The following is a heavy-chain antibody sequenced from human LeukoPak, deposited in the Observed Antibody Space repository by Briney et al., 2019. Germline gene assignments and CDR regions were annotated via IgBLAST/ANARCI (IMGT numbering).Heavy chain of an antibody. D-gene: IGHD2-2*01. CDR2: ISAYNGNT. CDR1: GYTFTSYG. CDR3: VRDRCSSTSCYELDYYYGMDV. Sequence: ASVKVSCKASGYTFTSYGISWVRQAPGQGLEWMGWISAYNGNTNYAQKLQGRVTMTTDTSTSTAYMELRSLRSDDTAVYYCVRDRCSSTSCYELDYYYGMDVWGQGTTVTVSS. V-gene: IGHV1-18*01. J-gene: IGHJ6*02.